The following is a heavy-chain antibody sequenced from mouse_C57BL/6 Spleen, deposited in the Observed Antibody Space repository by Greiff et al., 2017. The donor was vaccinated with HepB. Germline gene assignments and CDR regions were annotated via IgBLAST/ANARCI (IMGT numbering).Heavy chain of an antibody. J-gene: IGHJ2*01. V-gene: IGHV1-42*01. Sequence: EVQLQQSGPELVKPGASVKISCKASGYSFTGYYMNWVKQSPEKSLEWIGEINPSTGGTTYNQKFKAKATLTVDKSSSTAYMQLKSLTSEDSAVYYCARDYYADYWGQGTTLTVSS. CDR2: INPSTGGT. CDR3: ARDYYADY. CDR1: GYSFTGYY. D-gene: IGHD1-1*01.